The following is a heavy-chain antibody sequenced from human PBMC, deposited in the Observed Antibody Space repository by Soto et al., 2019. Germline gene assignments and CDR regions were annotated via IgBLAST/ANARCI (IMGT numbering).Heavy chain of an antibody. V-gene: IGHV3-30*18. CDR2: ISYDGSNK. Sequence: QVQLVESEGGVVQPGESLRVSCAASGFSFSTYGIHWVRQAPGKGLEWVAVISYDGSNKYYADSVKGRFTISRDNSKNTVYLQMKSLRAEDTAVYYCAKGNYYGSGTCNYWGQGTLVTVSS. CDR1: GFSFSTYG. D-gene: IGHD3-10*01. CDR3: AKGNYYGSGTCNY. J-gene: IGHJ4*02.